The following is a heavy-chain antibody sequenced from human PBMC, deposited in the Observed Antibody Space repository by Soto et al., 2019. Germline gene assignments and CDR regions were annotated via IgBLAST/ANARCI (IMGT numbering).Heavy chain of an antibody. CDR1: GFTVSSNY. D-gene: IGHD4-17*01. Sequence: EVQLVESGGGLVQPGGSLRLSCAASGFTVSSNYMSWVRQAPGKGLEWVSVIYSGGSTYYADSVKGRFTISRDNSKNTLYLQMNILRAEDTAVYYCARETTVVTPSYWGQGTLVTVSS. CDR2: IYSGGST. V-gene: IGHV3-66*01. J-gene: IGHJ4*02. CDR3: ARETTVVTPSY.